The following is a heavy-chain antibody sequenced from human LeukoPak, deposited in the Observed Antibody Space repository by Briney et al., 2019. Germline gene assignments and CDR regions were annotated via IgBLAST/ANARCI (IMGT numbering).Heavy chain of an antibody. D-gene: IGHD2-15*01. V-gene: IGHV3-11*03. J-gene: IGHJ4*02. CDR2: ISTSSSYT. Sequence: PGGSLRLSCAASGFTFSDYYMSWIRQAPGKGLEWLSYISTSSSYTNYADSVKGRFTISRDDAKNSLYLQMNSLRAADTAVYYCVKLYYSAFFDFWGQGTLVTVSS. CDR1: GFTFSDYY. CDR3: VKLYYSAFFDF.